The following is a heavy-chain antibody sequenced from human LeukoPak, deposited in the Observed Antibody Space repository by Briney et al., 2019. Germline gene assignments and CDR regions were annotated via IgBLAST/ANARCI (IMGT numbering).Heavy chain of an antibody. J-gene: IGHJ6*02. CDR2: IYYSGST. Sequence: SETLSLTCTVSGGSISSYYWSWIRQPPGKGLEWIGYIYYSGSTNHNPSLKSRVTISVATSKNQFSLKLSSVTAADTAVYYCARVGTSAAGTSAYYHYGMDVWGQGTTVTVSS. D-gene: IGHD6-13*01. CDR1: GGSISSYY. V-gene: IGHV4-59*01. CDR3: ARVGTSAAGTSAYYHYGMDV.